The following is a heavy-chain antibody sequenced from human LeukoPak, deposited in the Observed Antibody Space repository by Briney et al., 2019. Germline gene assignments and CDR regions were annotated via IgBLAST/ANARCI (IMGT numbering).Heavy chain of an antibody. CDR2: IYYSGST. V-gene: IGHV4-59*01. CDR1: GGSISSYY. CDR3: ARGRYCSSTSCYDY. D-gene: IGHD2-2*01. Sequence: PSGTLSLTXTVSGGSISSYYWSWIRQPPGKGLEWIGYIYYSGSTNYNPSLKSRVTISVDTSKNQFSLKLSSVTAADTAVYHCARGRYCSSTSCYDYWGQGTLVTVSS. J-gene: IGHJ4*02.